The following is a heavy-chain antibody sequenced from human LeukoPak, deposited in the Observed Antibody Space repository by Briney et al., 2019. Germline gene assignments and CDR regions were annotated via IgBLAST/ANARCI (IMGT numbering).Heavy chain of an antibody. V-gene: IGHV3-7*01. CDR2: IKEDGSQK. Sequence: QAGGSLRLSCAASGFTFSSSWMSWVRQAPGKGLEWVASIKEDGSQKYYVDSVKGRFTISRDNAKNSLSLQMNTLRAEDTGVYYCARAGGYSYAYYYYMDVWGKGTTVTVSS. D-gene: IGHD5-18*01. CDR3: ARAGGYSYAYYYYMDV. J-gene: IGHJ6*03. CDR1: GFTFSSSW.